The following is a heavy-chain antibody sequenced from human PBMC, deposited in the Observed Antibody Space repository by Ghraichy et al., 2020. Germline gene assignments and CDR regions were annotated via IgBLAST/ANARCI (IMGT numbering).Heavy chain of an antibody. D-gene: IGHD6-19*01. J-gene: IGHJ4*02. CDR2: ISGSGGST. CDR1: GFTFSSYA. CDR3: AKWSRGWYEGPFDY. Sequence: GGSLRLSCAASGFTFSSYAMSWVRQAPGKGLEWVSAISGSGGSTFYADSVKGRFTISRDNSKNTLYLQMNSLRAEDTAVYYCAKWSRGWYEGPFDYWGQGTLVTVSS. V-gene: IGHV3-23*01.